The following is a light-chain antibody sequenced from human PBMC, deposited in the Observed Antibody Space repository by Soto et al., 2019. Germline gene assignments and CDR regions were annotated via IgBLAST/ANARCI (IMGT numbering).Light chain of an antibody. J-gene: IGLJ3*02. V-gene: IGLV1-40*01. CDR2: GNS. CDR3: QSYDNSLSAWV. CDR1: SSNIGAGYG. Sequence: QSVLTQPPSVSGAPGQRVSISCSGSSSNIGAGYGVHWYQQLPGTAPKLGIYGNSNRPSGVSDRFSGSKSGSSASLAITGLQAEDEADYYCQSYDNSLSAWVFGGGTKLTVL.